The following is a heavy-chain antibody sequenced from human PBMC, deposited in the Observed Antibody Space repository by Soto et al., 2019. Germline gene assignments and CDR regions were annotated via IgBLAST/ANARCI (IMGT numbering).Heavy chain of an antibody. CDR1: GGSISSGGYY. J-gene: IGHJ4*02. CDR3: ARFGGLKYYFDY. CDR2: IYYSGST. V-gene: IGHV4-31*02. D-gene: IGHD3-10*01. Sequence: LCGGSISSGGYYWGWIRQHPGKGLEWIGYIYYSGSTYYNPSLKSRVTISVDTSKNQFSLKLSSVTAADTAVYYCARFGGLKYYFDYWGQGTLVTVSS.